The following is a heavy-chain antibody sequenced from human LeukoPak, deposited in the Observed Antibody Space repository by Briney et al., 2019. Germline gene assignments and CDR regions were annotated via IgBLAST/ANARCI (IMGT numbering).Heavy chain of an antibody. V-gene: IGHV3-21*01. D-gene: IGHD3-22*01. J-gene: IGHJ4*02. CDR3: ARAMIALSHFDY. CDR1: GFTFSSYS. Sequence: GGSLRLSCAASGFTFSSYSMNWVRQAPGKGLEWVSSISSSSSYIYYADSVKGRFTISRDNAKNSLYLQTNSLSAEDTAVYYCARAMIALSHFDYWGQGTLVTVSS. CDR2: ISSSSSYI.